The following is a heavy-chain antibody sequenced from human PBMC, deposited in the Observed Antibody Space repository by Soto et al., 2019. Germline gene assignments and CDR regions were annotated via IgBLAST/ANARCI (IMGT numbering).Heavy chain of an antibody. J-gene: IGHJ3*02. CDR1: GFTFSSYG. CDR2: IWYDGSNK. D-gene: IGHD6-13*01. V-gene: IGHV3-33*01. Sequence: QVQLVESGGGVVQPGRSLRLSCAASGFTFSSYGMHWVRQAPGKGLEWVAVIWYDGSNKYYADSVKRRFTISRDNSKNTLYLQMNSLRAEDTAVYYCAREYSSSWYDAFDIWGQGTIVTVSS. CDR3: AREYSSSWYDAFDI.